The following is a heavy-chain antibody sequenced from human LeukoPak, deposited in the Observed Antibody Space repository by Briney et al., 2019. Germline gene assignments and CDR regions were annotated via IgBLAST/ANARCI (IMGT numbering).Heavy chain of an antibody. V-gene: IGHV1-18*01. CDR2: TSANNGHT. Sequence: ASVKVSCKASGYTFTSYGISWVRQAPGQGLEWMGFTSANNGHTNYVQKFQGRVTMTTETYTNTAYMELRSPRFDDTAMYYCASDYFSDYVFDFXGQGTLITVSS. J-gene: IGHJ4*02. D-gene: IGHD3-10*02. CDR1: GYTFTSYG. CDR3: ASDYFSDYVFDF.